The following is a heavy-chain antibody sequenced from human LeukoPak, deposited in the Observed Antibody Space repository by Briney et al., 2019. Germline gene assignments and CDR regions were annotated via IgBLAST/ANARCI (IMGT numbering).Heavy chain of an antibody. CDR3: AKVGRDGYNWDYFDY. J-gene: IGHJ4*02. CDR2: ISWNSGSI. Sequence: GGSLRLSCAASGFTFDDYAKHWVRQAPGKGLEWVSGISWNSGSIGYADSVKGRFTISRDNAKNSLYLQMNSLRAEDTALYYCAKVGRDGYNWDYFDYWGQGILVTVSS. CDR1: GFTFDDYA. V-gene: IGHV3-9*01. D-gene: IGHD5-24*01.